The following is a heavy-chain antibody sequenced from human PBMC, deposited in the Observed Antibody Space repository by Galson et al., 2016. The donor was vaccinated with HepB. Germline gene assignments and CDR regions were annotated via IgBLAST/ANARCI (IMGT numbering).Heavy chain of an antibody. V-gene: IGHV1-46*01. CDR3: AREAGLEGTAPLYYFDY. CDR2: IKPSGGST. J-gene: IGHJ4*02. D-gene: IGHD3-16*01. CDR1: GYTFTSYY. Sequence: SVKVSCKASGYTFTSYYIHWVRQAPGQGLEWMGMIKPSGGSTTYAQKFQGRVTIISDRSTGTASMELRSLKVDDTAVYYCAREAGLEGTAPLYYFDYWGQGTLVTVSS.